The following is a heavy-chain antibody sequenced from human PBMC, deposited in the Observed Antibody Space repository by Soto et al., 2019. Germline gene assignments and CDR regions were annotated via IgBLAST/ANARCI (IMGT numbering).Heavy chain of an antibody. CDR1: GGSFSGYY. V-gene: IGHV4-34*01. CDR2: INHSGST. J-gene: IGHJ6*03. Sequence: SETLSLTCAVYGGSFSGYYWSWIRQPPGKGLEWIGEINHSGSTNYNPSLKSRVTISVDTSKNQFSLKLSSVTAADTAVYYCARESLLGSNYDFWSDGYYYYMDVWGKGTTVTVSS. D-gene: IGHD3-3*01. CDR3: ARESLLGSNYDFWSDGYYYYMDV.